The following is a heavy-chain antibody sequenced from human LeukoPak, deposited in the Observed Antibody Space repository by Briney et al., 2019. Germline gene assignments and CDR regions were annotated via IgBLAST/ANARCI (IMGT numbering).Heavy chain of an antibody. D-gene: IGHD1-26*01. J-gene: IGHJ4*02. Sequence: GGSLRLSCAASEFTFSSYAMHWVRQAPGKGLEWVAVISYDGSNKYYADSVKGRFTISRDNSKNTLYLQMNSLRAEDTAVYYCARDGESGSYYAYWGQGTLVTVSS. CDR3: ARDGESGSYYAY. CDR1: EFTFSSYA. V-gene: IGHV3-30-3*01. CDR2: ISYDGSNK.